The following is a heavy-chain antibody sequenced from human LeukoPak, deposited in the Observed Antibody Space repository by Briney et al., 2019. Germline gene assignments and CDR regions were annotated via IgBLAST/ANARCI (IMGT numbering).Heavy chain of an antibody. CDR3: ARHGGPSGSYNVNFQY. J-gene: IGHJ1*01. Sequence: ASVKVSCKASGYTFTTYYMQWVRQAPGQGLEWMGVIDPGNGRTSYAQKFQGRVTMTRDTSTRTVYMELSSLKSEDTAVYYCARHGGPSGSYNVNFQYWGQGTLVTVSS. CDR1: GYTFTTYY. D-gene: IGHD1-26*01. CDR2: IDPGNGRT. V-gene: IGHV1-46*01.